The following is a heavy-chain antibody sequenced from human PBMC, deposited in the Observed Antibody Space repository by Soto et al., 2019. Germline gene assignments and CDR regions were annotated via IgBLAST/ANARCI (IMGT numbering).Heavy chain of an antibody. Sequence: ASVKVSCKASGYTFTGYYMHWVRQAPGQGLEWMGWINPNSGGTNYAQKFQGWVTMTRDTSISTAYMELSRLRSDDTAVYYCARAYSSHRPYYYYGMDVWGQGTTVTVSS. V-gene: IGHV1-2*04. D-gene: IGHD6-13*01. J-gene: IGHJ6*02. CDR1: GYTFTGYY. CDR2: INPNSGGT. CDR3: ARAYSSHRPYYYYGMDV.